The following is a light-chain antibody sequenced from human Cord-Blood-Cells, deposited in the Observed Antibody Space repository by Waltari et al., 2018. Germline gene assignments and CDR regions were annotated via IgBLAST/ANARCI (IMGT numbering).Light chain of an antibody. CDR3: MQRIQLPPI. CDR1: QSLLHSDAKTY. V-gene: IGKV2D-29*01. Sequence: DIVMSQTSLSLSVTPGQPSTIYCKTSQSLLHSDAKTYLYWYLQKPGQPPQLLIYEVSNRLSGVADRFSCSRSGTDFTLKISRVEAEDVGVYYCMQRIQLPPIFGQGSNLEIK. CDR2: EVS. J-gene: IGKJ2*01.